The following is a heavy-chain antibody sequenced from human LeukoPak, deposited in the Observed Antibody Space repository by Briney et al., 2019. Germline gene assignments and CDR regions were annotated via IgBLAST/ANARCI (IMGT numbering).Heavy chain of an antibody. CDR3: ARDREIVVAPGPFLDY. D-gene: IGHD3-22*01. CDR2: ISYDGSNK. CDR1: GFTFSSYA. J-gene: IGHJ4*02. V-gene: IGHV3-30-3*01. Sequence: GGSLRLSRAASGFTFSSYAMHWVRQAPGKGLEWVAVISYDGSNKYYADSVKGRFTISRDNSKNTLYLQMNSLRAEDTAVYYCARDREIVVAPGPFLDYWGQGTLVTVSS.